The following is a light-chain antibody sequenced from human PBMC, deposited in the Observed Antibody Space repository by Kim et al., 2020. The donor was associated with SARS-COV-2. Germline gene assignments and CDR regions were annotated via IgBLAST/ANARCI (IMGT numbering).Light chain of an antibody. V-gene: IGLV3-19*01. Sequence: SSELTQDPAVSVALGQTVRITCQGDSLRNYYAAWYQQKPGQAPVIVIYGKNNRPSGIPDRFSGSSSVNTASLTISGAQAEDEADYYCNSRDSSGNHWVFG. CDR2: GKN. CDR3: NSRDSSGNHWV. CDR1: SLRNYY. J-gene: IGLJ3*02.